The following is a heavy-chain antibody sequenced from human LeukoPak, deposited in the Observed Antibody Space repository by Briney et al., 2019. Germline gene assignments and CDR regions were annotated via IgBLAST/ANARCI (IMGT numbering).Heavy chain of an antibody. D-gene: IGHD5-24*01. CDR3: ARDGYNYARLDY. CDR1: GFTFSSYA. V-gene: IGHV3-30-3*01. J-gene: IGHJ4*02. CDR2: ISYDGSNK. Sequence: QPGGSLRLSCAASGFTFSSYAMHWVRQAPGKGLEWVAVISYDGSNKYYADSVKGRFTISRDNSKNTLYLQMNSLRAEDTAVYYCARDGYNYARLDYWGQGTLVTVSS.